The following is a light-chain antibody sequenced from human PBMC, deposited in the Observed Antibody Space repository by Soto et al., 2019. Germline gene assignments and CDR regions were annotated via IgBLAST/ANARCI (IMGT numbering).Light chain of an antibody. CDR3: SSYTSSTYV. V-gene: IGLV2-14*01. CDR2: EVS. CDR1: NSDISDFDY. J-gene: IGLJ1*01. Sequence: QSALTQPASVSGSPGQSITVSCTGTNSDISDFDYVSWYQQQPGKAPKLIIYEVSSRPSGVSNRFSGSKSGNTASLTISGLQPEDGAEYYCSSYTSSTYVFGTGTKVTVL.